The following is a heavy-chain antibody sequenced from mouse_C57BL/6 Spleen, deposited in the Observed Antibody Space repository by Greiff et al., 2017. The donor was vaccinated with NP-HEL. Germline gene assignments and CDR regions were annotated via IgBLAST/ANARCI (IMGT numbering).Heavy chain of an antibody. CDR1: GYTFTSYW. CDR2: INPSSGYT. J-gene: IGHJ2*01. Sequence: QVQLKESGAELAKPGASVKLSCKASGYTFTSYWMHWVKQRPGQGLEWIGYINPSSGYTTYNQKFKDKATLTADKSSSTAYMQLSSLTYEDSAVYYCARPTSVYYFDYWGQGTTLTVSS. V-gene: IGHV1-7*01. CDR3: ARPTSVYYFDY. D-gene: IGHD2-10*02.